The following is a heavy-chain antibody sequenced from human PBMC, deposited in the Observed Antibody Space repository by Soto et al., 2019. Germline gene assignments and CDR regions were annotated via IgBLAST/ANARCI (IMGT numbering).Heavy chain of an antibody. V-gene: IGHV1-18*01. CDR2: ISAYNGNT. CDR1: GYTFASYA. CDR3: ARDPPPPDY. J-gene: IGHJ4*02. Sequence: QVQLVQSGAEVKKPGASVKVSCKASGYTFASYAISWMRQAPGQGLEWMGWISAYNGNTNYAQKRQGRVTMTTDTSTSTADVELRSLRSDDTAVYYCARDPPPPDYWGQGTLVTVSS.